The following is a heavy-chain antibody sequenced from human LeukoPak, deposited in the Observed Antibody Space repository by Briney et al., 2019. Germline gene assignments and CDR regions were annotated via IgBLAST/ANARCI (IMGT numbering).Heavy chain of an antibody. CDR3: ARGTFCSDILTGYYVRTGNSDY. CDR2: IYPGESDT. J-gene: IGHJ4*02. V-gene: IGHV5-51*01. CDR1: GYSFTSYW. D-gene: IGHD3-9*01. Sequence: RRGESLKISCKGSGYSFTSYWTGWVRQMPGKGLEWRGIIYPGESDTRTSPSFQGQVAISADQSISTAYLEWRSPHAPERATSYCARGTFCSDILTGYYVRTGNSDYWGQGTLVTVPS.